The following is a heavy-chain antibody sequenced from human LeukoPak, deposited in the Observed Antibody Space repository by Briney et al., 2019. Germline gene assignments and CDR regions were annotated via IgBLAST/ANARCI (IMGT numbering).Heavy chain of an antibody. CDR3: ARESPPRQYCSGGSCYLGGNDAFDI. D-gene: IGHD2-15*01. CDR1: GGSISSYY. V-gene: IGHV4-59*01. J-gene: IGHJ3*02. CDR2: IYYSGST. Sequence: SETLSLTCTISGGSISSYYWSWIRQPPGKGLEWIGYIYYSGSTNYNPSLKSRVTISVDTSKNQFSLKLSSVTAADTAVYYCARESPPRQYCSGGSCYLGGNDAFDIWGQGTMVTVSS.